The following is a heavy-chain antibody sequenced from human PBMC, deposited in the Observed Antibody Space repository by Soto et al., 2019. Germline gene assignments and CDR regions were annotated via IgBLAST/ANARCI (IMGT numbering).Heavy chain of an antibody. J-gene: IGHJ6*03. D-gene: IGHD2-15*01. Sequence: SLRLSCAASGFTFSGSAMQWVRQASGEGLEWVGRIRSKANSYTTAYAASVKGRFTISRDDSNNTAYLQMNSLKTEDTAVYYCTIPVVSYYYYYMDVGGKGTTVTLSS. V-gene: IGHV3-73*01. CDR1: GFTFSGSA. CDR3: TIPVVSYYYYYMDV. CDR2: IRSKANSYTT.